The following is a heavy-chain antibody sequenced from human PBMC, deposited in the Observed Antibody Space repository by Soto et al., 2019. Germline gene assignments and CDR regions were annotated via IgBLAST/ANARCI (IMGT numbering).Heavy chain of an antibody. V-gene: IGHV5-51*01. CDR3: ARKTIFGVVIIRYAFDI. CDR2: IYPGDSDT. Sequence: PGESLKISCKGSGYSFTSYWIGWVRQMPGKGLEWMGIIYPGDSDTRYSPSFQGQVTISADKSISTAYLQWSSLKASDTAMYYCARKTIFGVVIIRYAFDIWGQGTMVTVSS. J-gene: IGHJ3*02. D-gene: IGHD3-3*01. CDR1: GYSFTSYW.